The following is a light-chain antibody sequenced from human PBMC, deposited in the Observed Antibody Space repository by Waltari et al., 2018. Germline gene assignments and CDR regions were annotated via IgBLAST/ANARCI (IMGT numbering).Light chain of an antibody. CDR1: ERVDTNY. V-gene: IGKV3D-20*02. CDR2: NTF. J-gene: IGKJ4*01. Sequence: EILLTQSPAFVSVSPGARVTLSCRASERVDTNYLARYQQKPGQAPRLLIYNTFNRAAGVPNRFSGSGSGTDFTLTINKLEPGDFAVYFCQQYHTPLTFGGGTTVEIK. CDR3: QQYHTPLT.